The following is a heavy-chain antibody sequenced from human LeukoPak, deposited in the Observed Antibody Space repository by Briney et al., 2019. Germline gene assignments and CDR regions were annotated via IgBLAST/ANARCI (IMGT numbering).Heavy chain of an antibody. CDR1: GFTFSSFA. J-gene: IGHJ5*02. CDR3: AKNGEVLSWFDP. V-gene: IGHV3-64*04. CDR2: ISASGDRT. Sequence: GGSLRLSCSASGFTFSSFAMHWVRQAPGKGLEYVAAISASGDRTYYADSVKGRFTISRDNSKNTLYLQMNSLRAEDTAVYSCAKNGEVLSWFDPWGQGTLVTVSS. D-gene: IGHD3-10*01.